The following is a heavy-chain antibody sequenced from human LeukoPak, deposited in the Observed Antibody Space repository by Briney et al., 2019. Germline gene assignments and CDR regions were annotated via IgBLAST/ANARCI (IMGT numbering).Heavy chain of an antibody. D-gene: IGHD5-18*01. CDR1: GLTFTSSA. CDR2: IVVGSGNT. J-gene: IGHJ6*02. V-gene: IGHV1-58*01. CDR3: AADPGYGVALDYYYYAMDV. Sequence: ASVKVSCKASGLTFTSSAVQWVRQARGQRLEWIGWIVVGSGNTNYAQKFQERVTITRDMSTSTAYMELSSLRSEDTAVYYCAADPGYGVALDYYYYAMDVWGQGTTVTVSS.